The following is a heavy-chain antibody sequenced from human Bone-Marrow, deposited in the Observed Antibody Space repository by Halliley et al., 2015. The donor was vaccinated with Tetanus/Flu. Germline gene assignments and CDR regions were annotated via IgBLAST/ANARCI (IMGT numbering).Heavy chain of an antibody. Sequence: QLVQSGAEVKKPGDSLKISCKASGYNFTNYWIGWVRQMPGKGLEWMGFIYPADSDTSYSPSFQGQVSISADKSISTAYLQWSSLKASDPAIYYCARRRSDCITGNCYRFDSWGQGTLVTVSS. D-gene: IGHD1-20*01. CDR2: IYPADSDT. V-gene: IGHV5-51*03. J-gene: IGHJ5*01. CDR1: GYNFTNYW. CDR3: ARRRSDCITGNCYRFDS.